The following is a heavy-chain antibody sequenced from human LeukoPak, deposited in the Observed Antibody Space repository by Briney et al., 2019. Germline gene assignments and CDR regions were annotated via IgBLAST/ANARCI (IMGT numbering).Heavy chain of an antibody. CDR3: GKEGGA. Sequence: GGSLRLSCAASGFRFSDFTMTWVRQAPGKGPEWVSVIGGRGGSTYYADSLGGRFTISRDNSKDMVYLQMNSLKVEDTATYYCGKEGGAWGQGTKVTVSS. D-gene: IGHD3-16*01. CDR2: IGGRGGST. V-gene: IGHV3-23*01. CDR1: GFRFSDFT. J-gene: IGHJ5*02.